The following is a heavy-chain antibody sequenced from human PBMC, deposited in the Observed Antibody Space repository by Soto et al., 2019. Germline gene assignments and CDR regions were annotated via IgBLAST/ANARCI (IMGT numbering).Heavy chain of an antibody. J-gene: IGHJ6*03. V-gene: IGHV4-34*01. CDR2: INHSGST. CDR1: GGSFSGYY. D-gene: IGHD3-3*02. CDR3: ARDSIFGRRYMDV. Sequence: SETLSLTCAVYGGSFSGYYWSWIRKPPGKGLEWIGEINHSGSTNYNPSLKSRVTISVDTSKNQFSLKLSSVTAADTAVYYCARDSIFGRRYMDVWGKGTTVTVSS.